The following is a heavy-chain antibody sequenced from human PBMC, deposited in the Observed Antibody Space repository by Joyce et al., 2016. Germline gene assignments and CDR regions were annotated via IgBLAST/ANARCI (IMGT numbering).Heavy chain of an antibody. D-gene: IGHD7-27*01. CDR3: ARLLTGDFFDP. CDR2: INPKPGAT. Sequence: QVHLVQSGAELQKPGASVKVSCKSSGYTFTDYYIHWVRQAPGQGLEWLGRINPKPGATKSALKFQGRGTMTRDTSINTAFMELRRLTSDDTAVYYCARLLTGDFFDPWGQGTPVTVSS. J-gene: IGHJ5*02. CDR1: GYTFTDYY. V-gene: IGHV1-2*06.